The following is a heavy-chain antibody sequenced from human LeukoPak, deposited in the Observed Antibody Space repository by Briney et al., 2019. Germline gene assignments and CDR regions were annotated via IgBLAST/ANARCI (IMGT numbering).Heavy chain of an antibody. V-gene: IGHV1-18*01. Sequence: ASVKVSCKASGYTFTSYGISWVRQAPGQGLEWMGWISAYNGNTNYAQKLQGRVTMTTDTSTSTAYMELRSLRSDDTAVYYCARDASNEADYYGSGSYGHWGQGTLVTVSS. CDR3: ARDASNEADYYGSGSYGH. CDR2: ISAYNGNT. CDR1: GYTFTSYG. J-gene: IGHJ4*02. D-gene: IGHD3-10*01.